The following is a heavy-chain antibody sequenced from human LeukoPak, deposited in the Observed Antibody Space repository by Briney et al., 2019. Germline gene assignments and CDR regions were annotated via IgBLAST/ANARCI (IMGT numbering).Heavy chain of an antibody. D-gene: IGHD3-22*01. J-gene: IGHJ3*02. CDR1: GGSFSGYY. Sequence: SETLSLTCAVYGGSFSGYYWSWIRQPPGKGLEWIGEINHSGSTNYNPSLKSRVTISVDTSKNQFSLRLSSVTAADTAVYYCARGGHYYDSSGYWSDAFDIWGQGTMVTVSS. CDR3: ARGGHYYDSSGYWSDAFDI. CDR2: INHSGST. V-gene: IGHV4-34*01.